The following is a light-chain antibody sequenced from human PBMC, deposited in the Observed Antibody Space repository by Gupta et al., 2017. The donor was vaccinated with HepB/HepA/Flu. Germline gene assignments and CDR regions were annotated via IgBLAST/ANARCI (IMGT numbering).Light chain of an antibody. CDR1: QSRGYSDGNTY. Sequence: DVVMTQSPLSLPVTLGQPASIYCRSSQSRGYSDGNTYLNWFQQRQGQAPRRLMYKVSNRYAGVADRFGGSGLGKDVSLKISRGEEEEVGGYYCRQSTHWPPYTFGQGTXMEIK. CDR2: KVS. J-gene: IGKJ2*01. CDR3: RQSTHWPPYT. V-gene: IGKV2-30*01.